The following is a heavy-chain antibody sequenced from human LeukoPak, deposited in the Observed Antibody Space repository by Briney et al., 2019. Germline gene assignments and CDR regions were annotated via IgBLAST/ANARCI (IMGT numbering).Heavy chain of an antibody. V-gene: IGHV6-1*01. Sequence: SQTLSVTCAIFGDSVSSNSAAWNWIRQSPSRGLEWLGRTFYRSKWYNDYAVSLKSRITINPDTSKNQFSLQLNSVTPEDTAVYYCARGRIAYYGMDVWGQGTTVTVSS. CDR2: TFYRSKWYN. D-gene: IGHD2-21*01. CDR1: GDSVSSNSAA. CDR3: ARGRIAYYGMDV. J-gene: IGHJ6*02.